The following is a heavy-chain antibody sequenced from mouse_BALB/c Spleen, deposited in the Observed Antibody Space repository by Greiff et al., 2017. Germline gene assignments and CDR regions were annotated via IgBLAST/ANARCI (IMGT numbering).Heavy chain of an antibody. CDR3: ARGDYDYDGPDY. CDR2: IYPGDGDT. D-gene: IGHD2-4*01. CDR1: GYTFTSYW. J-gene: IGHJ2*01. V-gene: IGHV1-87*01. Sequence: QVQLQQSGAELARPGASVKLSCKASGYTFTSYWMQWVKQRPGQGLEWIGAIYPGDGDTRYTQKFKGKATLTADKSSSTAYMQLSSLASEDSAVYYCARGDYDYDGPDYWGQGTTLTVSS.